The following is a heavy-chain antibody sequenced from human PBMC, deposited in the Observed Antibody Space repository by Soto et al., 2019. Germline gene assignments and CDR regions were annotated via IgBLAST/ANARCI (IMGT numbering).Heavy chain of an antibody. D-gene: IGHD6-13*01. CDR2: ISGSGGST. CDR3: AKDQGSSWYEIVY. J-gene: IGHJ4*02. CDR1: GFTFSNYA. V-gene: IGHV3-23*01. Sequence: EVQLLESGGGLVQPGGSLRLSCAASGFTFSNYAVTWVRQAPGKGLEWVSTISGSGGSTYYADSVKGRFTISRDSSKNTLYLQMNSLRAEDTAVYYCAKDQGSSWYEIVYWGQGTLVTVSS.